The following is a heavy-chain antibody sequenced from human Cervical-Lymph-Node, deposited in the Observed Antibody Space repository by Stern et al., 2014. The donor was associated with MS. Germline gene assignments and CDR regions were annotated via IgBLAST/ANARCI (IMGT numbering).Heavy chain of an antibody. V-gene: IGHV4-30-2*01. CDR1: GGSLSSGGYS. J-gene: IGHJ3*02. CDR2: IAHNGST. Sequence: QLQLQESGSGLVKPSQTLSLTCAVSGGSLSSGGYSWSWIRQPPGKGLAWIGYIAHNGSTYYNPYLKSTVTTSVDRSQNQFPLQLSSVTAADTAVYYCARSSTVTPNAFDIWGQGTMVTVSS. CDR3: ARSSTVTPNAFDI. D-gene: IGHD4-17*01.